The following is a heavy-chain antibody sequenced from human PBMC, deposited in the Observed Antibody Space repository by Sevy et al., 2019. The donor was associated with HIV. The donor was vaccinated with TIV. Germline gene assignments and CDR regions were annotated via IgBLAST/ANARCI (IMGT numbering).Heavy chain of an antibody. Sequence: GGSLRLSCAASGFTFSNYAMSWVRQAPGKGLEWVSTFSGGCGKINYADSVKGRFTISRDNSKITLYLQMNSLRAEDTALYYCAREGCSKPHDYWGQGTLVTVSS. D-gene: IGHD2-2*01. CDR3: AREGCSKPHDY. CDR1: GFTFSNYA. J-gene: IGHJ4*02. CDR2: FSGGCGKI. V-gene: IGHV3-23*01.